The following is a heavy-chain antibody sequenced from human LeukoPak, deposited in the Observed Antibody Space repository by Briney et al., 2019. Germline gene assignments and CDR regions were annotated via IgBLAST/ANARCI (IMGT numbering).Heavy chain of an antibody. CDR1: GGTFSSYA. J-gene: IGHJ4*02. V-gene: IGHV1-69*13. CDR3: ASSYCSSTSCYALFDY. D-gene: IGHD2-2*01. Sequence: SVKVSCKASGGTFSSYAISWVRQAPGQGLEWMGGIIPIFGTANYAQKFQGRVTITADESTSTAYMEPSSLRSEDTAVYYCASSYCSSTSCYALFDYWGQGTLVTVSS. CDR2: IIPIFGTA.